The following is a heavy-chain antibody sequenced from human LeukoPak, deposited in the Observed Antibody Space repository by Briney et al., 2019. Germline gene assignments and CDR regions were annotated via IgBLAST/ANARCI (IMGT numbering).Heavy chain of an antibody. CDR1: GYTFTSYD. D-gene: IGHD3-3*01. Sequence: ASVKVSCKASGYTFTSYDINWVRQATGQGLEWMGWMNPNSGNTGYAQKFQGRVTITRSTSISTAYMELSSLRSEDTAVYYCARGLRFLEWLLAGPFDYWGQGTLVTVSS. CDR3: ARGLRFLEWLLAGPFDY. V-gene: IGHV1-8*03. J-gene: IGHJ4*02. CDR2: MNPNSGNT.